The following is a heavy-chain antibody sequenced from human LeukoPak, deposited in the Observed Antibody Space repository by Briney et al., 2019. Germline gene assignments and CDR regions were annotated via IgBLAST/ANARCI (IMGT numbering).Heavy chain of an antibody. CDR1: GYTFTGYY. V-gene: IGHV1-2*02. D-gene: IGHD3-3*01. CDR2: INPNSGGT. Sequence: ASVKVSCKASGYTFTGYYMHWVRQAPGQGLEWMGWINPNSGGTNYAQKFQGRVTMTRDTSISTAYMELSRLRSDDTAVYYCARSHGGITVRNWFDPWGQGTLVTVSS. J-gene: IGHJ5*02. CDR3: ARSHGGITVRNWFDP.